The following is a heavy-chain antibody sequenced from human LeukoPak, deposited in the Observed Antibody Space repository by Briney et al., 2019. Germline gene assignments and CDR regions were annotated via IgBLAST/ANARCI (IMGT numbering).Heavy chain of an antibody. D-gene: IGHD2-2*01. CDR2: ISYDGSNK. CDR3: GYCSSTSCYPARLGMDV. J-gene: IGHJ6*02. CDR1: GFTFSSYA. Sequence: GRSLRLSCAASGFTFSSYAIHWVRQAPGKGLEWVAVISYDGSNKYYTDSVKGRFTISRDNSKKTLYLQMNSLRPEDTAVYYCGYCSSTSCYPARLGMDVWGQGTTVTVSS. V-gene: IGHV3-30-3*01.